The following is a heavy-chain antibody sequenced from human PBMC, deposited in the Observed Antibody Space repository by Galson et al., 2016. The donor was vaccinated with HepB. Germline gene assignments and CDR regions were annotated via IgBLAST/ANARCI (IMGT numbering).Heavy chain of an antibody. D-gene: IGHD5-24*01. CDR2: IKSKTYGGTA. Sequence: SLRLSCAASRFTFNNAWMNWVRQAPGKGLEWVGRIKSKTYGGTADYAAPVKGRFTISRNDSKKTLYLQMNSLKTEDTALYYCTTINPDIKGATRAIDCWGQGTLVTISS. V-gene: IGHV3-15*07. CDR1: RFTFNNAW. J-gene: IGHJ4*02. CDR3: TTINPDIKGATRAIDC.